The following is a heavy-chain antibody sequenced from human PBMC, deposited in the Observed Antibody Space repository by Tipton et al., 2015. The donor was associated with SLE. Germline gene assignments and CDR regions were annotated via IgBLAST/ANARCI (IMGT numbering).Heavy chain of an antibody. CDR2: IYYSGGT. CDR3: ASLSESYKWNSNPQSDH. J-gene: IGHJ4*02. V-gene: IGHV4-39*07. CDR1: GGSFSSSTSY. D-gene: IGHD1-7*01. Sequence: TLSLTCAVYGGSFSSSTSYWGWVRQPPGKGLEWIGSIYYSGGTYYNPSLKTRVTISVDTSKNQFSLKLSSVTAADTAVYYCASLSESYKWNSNPQSDHWGQGTLVTVSS.